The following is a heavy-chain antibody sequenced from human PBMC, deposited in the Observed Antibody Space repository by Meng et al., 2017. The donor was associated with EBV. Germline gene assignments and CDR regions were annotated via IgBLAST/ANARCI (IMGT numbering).Heavy chain of an antibody. Sequence: QVQLEQSGAEVKKPGSSVKVSCKTSGGPFSSDAISWVRQAPGQGLEWLGGLIPMFGAPNYEQKFQGRVTITADESTSTHYMELSSLRSEDTAVYYCASESGRGYTPDYWGQGTLVTVS. CDR1: GGPFSSDA. D-gene: IGHD3-10*01. CDR2: LIPMFGAP. V-gene: IGHV1-69*01. CDR3: ASESGRGYTPDY. J-gene: IGHJ4*02.